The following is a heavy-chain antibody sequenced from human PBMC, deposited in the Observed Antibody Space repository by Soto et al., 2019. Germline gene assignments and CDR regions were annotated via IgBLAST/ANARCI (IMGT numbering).Heavy chain of an antibody. V-gene: IGHV4-31*03. CDR3: ARRASVVPAAITLSGWFDP. CDR2: IYYSGST. D-gene: IGHD2-2*01. Sequence: SETLSPTCTFSGASISSGGYYWSWFRQPPGKGLEWIGYIYYSGSTYYNPSLKSRVTISVDTSKNQFSLKLSSVTAADTAVYYCARRASVVPAAITLSGWFDPWGQGTLVTVSS. CDR1: GASISSGGYY. J-gene: IGHJ5*02.